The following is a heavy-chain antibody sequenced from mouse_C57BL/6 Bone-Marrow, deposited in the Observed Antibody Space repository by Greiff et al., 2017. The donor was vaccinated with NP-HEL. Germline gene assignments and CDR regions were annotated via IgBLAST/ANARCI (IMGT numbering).Heavy chain of an antibody. J-gene: IGHJ3*01. Sequence: QVQLQQPGAELVKPGASVKMSCKASGYTFTSYWITWVKQRPGQGLEWIGDIYPGSGSTNYNEKFKSKATLSVDTSSSTAYMQLSSLTSEDSAVYYCARWDYGNYFFAYWGQGTLVTVSA. CDR1: GYTFTSYW. CDR3: ARWDYGNYFFAY. V-gene: IGHV1-55*01. CDR2: IYPGSGST. D-gene: IGHD2-1*01.